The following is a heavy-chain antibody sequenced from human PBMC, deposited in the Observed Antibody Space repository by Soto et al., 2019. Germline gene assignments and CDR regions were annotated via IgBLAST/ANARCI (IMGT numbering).Heavy chain of an antibody. CDR2: IIPIFGTA. D-gene: IGHD3-3*01. V-gene: IGHV1-69*12. CDR1: GGTFSSYA. CDR3: ARVRVRLFEWLGSEG. J-gene: IGHJ4*02. Sequence: QVQLVQSGAEVKKPGSSVKVSCKASGGTFSSYAFSWVRQAPGQGLEWMGGIIPIFGTANYAQKFQGRVTITADESTSTAYMELSSLRSEDTAVYYCARVRVRLFEWLGSEGWGQGTLVTVSS.